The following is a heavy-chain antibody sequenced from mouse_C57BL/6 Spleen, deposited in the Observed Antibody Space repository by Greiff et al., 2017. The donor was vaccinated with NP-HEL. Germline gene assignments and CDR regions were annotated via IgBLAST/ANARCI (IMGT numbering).Heavy chain of an antibody. D-gene: IGHD1-1*01. Sequence: QVQLQQPGAELVKPGASVKLSCKASGYTFTSYWMQWVKQRPGQGLEWIGEIDPSYSYTNYNQKFKGKATLTVDTSSSTAYMQLSSLTSEDSAVYYCARVGTTVVATRAMDYWGQGTSVTVSS. V-gene: IGHV1-50*01. CDR1: GYTFTSYW. J-gene: IGHJ4*01. CDR2: IDPSYSYT. CDR3: ARVGTTVVATRAMDY.